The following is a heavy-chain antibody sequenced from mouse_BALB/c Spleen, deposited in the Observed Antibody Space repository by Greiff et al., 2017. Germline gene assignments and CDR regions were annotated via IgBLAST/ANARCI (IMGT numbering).Heavy chain of an antibody. CDR1: GDSITSGY. Sequence: EVQLQQSGPSLVKPSQTLSLTCSVTGDSITSGYWNWIRKIPGNKLKYMGYISYSGSTSYNPPLKSRISITRDTSKNQSYLQLNSVTTEDTATYYCARYNYDYVLYPMDDWGQGTSVTVSS. D-gene: IGHD2-4*01. CDR3: ARYNYDYVLYPMDD. CDR2: ISYSGST. V-gene: IGHV3-8*02. J-gene: IGHJ4*01.